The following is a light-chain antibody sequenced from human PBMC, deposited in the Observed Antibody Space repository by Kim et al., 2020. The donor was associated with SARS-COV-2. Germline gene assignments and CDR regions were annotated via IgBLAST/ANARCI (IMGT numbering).Light chain of an antibody. Sequence: SSGEKATLSCRASQSVSSCYLAWYQQKPGQAPRLLIYGASSRATGIPDRFSGSGSGTDFTLTISRLEPEDFAVYYCQQYGSSPGTFGQGTKVDIK. CDR2: GAS. CDR1: QSVSSCY. CDR3: QQYGSSPGT. V-gene: IGKV3-20*01. J-gene: IGKJ1*01.